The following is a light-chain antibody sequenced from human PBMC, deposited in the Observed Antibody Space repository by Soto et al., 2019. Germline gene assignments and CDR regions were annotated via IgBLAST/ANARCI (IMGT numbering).Light chain of an antibody. CDR3: QQYNSYSPYT. V-gene: IGKV1-5*03. CDR2: KAS. Sequence: DIQMTQSPSTLSASVGDRVTITCRASQSISSWLAWYQQKPGKAPKLPIYKASSLESGFPSRFSGSGSGTEFTLTISSLQPDDFATYYCQQYNSYSPYTFGQGTKLEIK. CDR1: QSISSW. J-gene: IGKJ2*01.